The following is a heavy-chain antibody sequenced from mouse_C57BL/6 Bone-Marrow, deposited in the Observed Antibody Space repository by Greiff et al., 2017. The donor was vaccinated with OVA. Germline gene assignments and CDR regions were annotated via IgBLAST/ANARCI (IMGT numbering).Heavy chain of an antibody. Sequence: VKLMESGPGLVQPSQSLSITCTVSGFSLTSYGVHWVRQSPGKGLEWLGVIWRGGSTDSNAAFMSRLSITKDNSKSQVFFKMNSLQADETAIYYCAKNSHAMDYWGQGTSVTVSS. V-gene: IGHV2-5*01. CDR1: GFSLTSYG. CDR3: AKNSHAMDY. J-gene: IGHJ4*01. CDR2: IWRGGST.